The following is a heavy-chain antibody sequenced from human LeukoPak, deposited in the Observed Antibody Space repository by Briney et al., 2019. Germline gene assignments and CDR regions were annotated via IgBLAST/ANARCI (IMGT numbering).Heavy chain of an antibody. CDR2: IYYSGST. D-gene: IGHD2-15*01. CDR1: GGSISSSSYY. Sequence: KSSETLSLTCTVSGGSISSSSYYWGWIRQPPGKGLEWIGSIYYSGSTYYNPSLKSRVTISVDTSKNQFSLKLSSVTAADTAVYYCARGELLYYFDYWGQGTLVTVSS. J-gene: IGHJ4*02. V-gene: IGHV4-39*01. CDR3: ARGELLYYFDY.